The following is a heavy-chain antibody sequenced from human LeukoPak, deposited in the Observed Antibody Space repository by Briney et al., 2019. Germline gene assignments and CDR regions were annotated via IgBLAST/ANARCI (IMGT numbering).Heavy chain of an antibody. CDR3: AGSEVYSGYDSPGDY. Sequence: SETLSLTCTVSGGSISSSSYYWGWIRQPPGKGLEWIGSIYYSGSTYYNPSLKSRVTISVDTSKNQFSLRLSSVTAADTAVYYCAGSEVYSGYDSPGDYWGQGTLVTVSS. CDR2: IYYSGST. J-gene: IGHJ4*02. D-gene: IGHD5-12*01. CDR1: GGSISSSSYY. V-gene: IGHV4-39*01.